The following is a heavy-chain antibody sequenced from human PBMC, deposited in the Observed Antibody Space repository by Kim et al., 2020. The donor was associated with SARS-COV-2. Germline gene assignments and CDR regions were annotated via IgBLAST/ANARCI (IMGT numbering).Heavy chain of an antibody. CDR2: ISSSSSYI. V-gene: IGHV3-21*01. CDR1: GFTFSSYS. J-gene: IGHJ4*02. Sequence: GGSLRLSCAASGFTFSSYSMNWVRQAPGKGLEWVSSISSSSSYIYYADSVTGRFTISRDNAKNSLYLQMNSLRAEDTAVYYCARDLLGYCSSTSCYAGPFDYWGQGTLVTVSS. D-gene: IGHD2-2*01. CDR3: ARDLLGYCSSTSCYAGPFDY.